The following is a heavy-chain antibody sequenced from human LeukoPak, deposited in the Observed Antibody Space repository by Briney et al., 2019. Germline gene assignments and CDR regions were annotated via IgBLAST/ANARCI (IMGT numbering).Heavy chain of an antibody. Sequence: GGSLRLSCAASGFTFSSYWMHWVRQAPGKGLVWVSHVNSDGSNTNYADSVKGRFTISRDNAKNTLYLQMNSLRAEDTAVYYCIVGIDYWGQGTLVTVSS. CDR1: GFTFSSYW. V-gene: IGHV3-74*01. J-gene: IGHJ4*02. CDR2: VNSDGSNT. D-gene: IGHD1-26*01. CDR3: IVGIDY.